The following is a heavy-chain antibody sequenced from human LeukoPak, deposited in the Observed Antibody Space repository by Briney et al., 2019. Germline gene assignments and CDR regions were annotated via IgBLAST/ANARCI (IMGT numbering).Heavy chain of an antibody. CDR1: GFTVSSNY. Sequence: GGSLRLSCAASGFTVSSNYMNWVRQAPGRGLEWVSIIYSGGTTYYADSVKGRFTISRDNSKNTLYLRMNSLGAEDTAVYYCARYGSGFDYWGQGTLVTVSS. CDR3: ARYGSGFDY. V-gene: IGHV3-53*01. CDR2: IYSGGTT. D-gene: IGHD3-10*01. J-gene: IGHJ4*02.